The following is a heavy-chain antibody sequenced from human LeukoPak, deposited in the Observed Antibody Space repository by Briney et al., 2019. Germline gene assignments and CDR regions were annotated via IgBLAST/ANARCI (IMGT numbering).Heavy chain of an antibody. Sequence: GGSLRLSCAASGFTFNNYWMNWFRQAPGKGLEWVANIRQDGNGKFYVDSVKGRFTVSRDNAKNSLFLQMDDLRVEDTAVYYCARDRRGAEDSPNDYWGQGIEVTVSS. J-gene: IGHJ4*02. CDR1: GFTFNNYW. CDR3: ARDRRGAEDSPNDY. CDR2: IRQDGNGK. V-gene: IGHV3-7*01. D-gene: IGHD1-26*01.